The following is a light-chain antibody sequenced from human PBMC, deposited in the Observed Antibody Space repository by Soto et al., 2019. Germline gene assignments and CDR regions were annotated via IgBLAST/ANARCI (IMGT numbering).Light chain of an antibody. Sequence: QTVVTQEPSFSVSPGGTVTLTCGLSSGSVSTSYYPSWYQQTPGQAPRTLIHSTNTRSSGVPDRFSGSILGNKAALTITGAQADDESEYYCVLYMGSGIWVFGGGTQLTVL. CDR1: SGSVSTSYY. V-gene: IGLV8-61*01. CDR3: VLYMGSGIWV. CDR2: STN. J-gene: IGLJ3*02.